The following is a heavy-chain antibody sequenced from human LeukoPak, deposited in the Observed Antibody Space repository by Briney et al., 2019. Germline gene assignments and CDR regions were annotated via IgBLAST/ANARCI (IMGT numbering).Heavy chain of an antibody. CDR3: ATPWKGYGYFFGY. D-gene: IGHD5-18*01. Sequence: GGSLRLSCAASGFTFSSNWMNWVRQAPGKGLVWVSRINSDGSSTSYADSVKGRFTISRDNSKNTLYLQMNSLRAEDTAVYYCATPWKGYGYFFGYWGQGTLVTVSS. J-gene: IGHJ4*02. V-gene: IGHV3-74*01. CDR1: GFTFSSNW. CDR2: INSDGSST.